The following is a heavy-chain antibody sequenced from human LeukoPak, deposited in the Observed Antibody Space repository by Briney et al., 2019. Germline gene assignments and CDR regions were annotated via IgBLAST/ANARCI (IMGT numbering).Heavy chain of an antibody. CDR1: GGSISTSSYY. D-gene: IGHD6-19*01. Sequence: SETLSLTCTVSGGSISTSSYYWGWIRQPPGKGLECIGNIYYSGSTYYNPSLKSRVTISVDTSKNEFSLKLSSVTAADTAIFYCVRVISSGGSRWFDPWGQGTLVTVSS. V-gene: IGHV4-39*07. J-gene: IGHJ5*02. CDR3: VRVISSGGSRWFDP. CDR2: IYYSGST.